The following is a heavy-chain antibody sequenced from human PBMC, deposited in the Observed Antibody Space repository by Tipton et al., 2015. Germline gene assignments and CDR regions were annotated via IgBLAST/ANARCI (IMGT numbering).Heavy chain of an antibody. CDR1: GNSISSNSYY. CDR2: IYYSGSS. J-gene: IGHJ6*02. CDR3: ARQREVYASYYYYYGMDV. Sequence: TLSLTCTVSGNSISSNSYYWGWIRQTPGKGLEWIGSIYYSGSSYYNPSLKSRVTISVDTSKNQFSLKLSSVTAAGTAVYYCARQREVYASYYYYYGMDVWGQGTTVIVSS. D-gene: IGHD2-8*01. V-gene: IGHV4-39*01.